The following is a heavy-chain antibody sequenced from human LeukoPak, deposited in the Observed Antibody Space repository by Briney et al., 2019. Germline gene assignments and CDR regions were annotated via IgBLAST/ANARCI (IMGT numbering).Heavy chain of an antibody. J-gene: IGHJ4*02. CDR1: RFTFSSYC. CDR2: INTDWSST. Sequence: GGSLRLSCAASRFTFSSYCMHWVRQAPGKGLVWVSRINTDWSSTSYADSVKGRFTISRDNAKNTLYLQMNSLRAEDTAVYYCARAKGIFDPFDYWGQGTLVTVSS. CDR3: ARAKGIFDPFDY. D-gene: IGHD3-3*01. V-gene: IGHV3-74*01.